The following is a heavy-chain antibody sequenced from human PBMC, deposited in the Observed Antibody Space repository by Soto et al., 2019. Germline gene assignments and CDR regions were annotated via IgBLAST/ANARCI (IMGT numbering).Heavy chain of an antibody. J-gene: IGHJ4*02. D-gene: IGHD1-1*01. CDR2: IDPSDSDT. Sequence: GESLKISCKASGYTFGNYWINGERQLPGKGLERMGRIDPSDSDTNYSPSFQGHVTFSVDKSINTSYVQWDSLQASDIAMFFCARHKRGYNFMWGQGTLVTVSS. V-gene: IGHV5-10-1*01. CDR1: GYTFGNYW. CDR3: ARHKRGYNFM.